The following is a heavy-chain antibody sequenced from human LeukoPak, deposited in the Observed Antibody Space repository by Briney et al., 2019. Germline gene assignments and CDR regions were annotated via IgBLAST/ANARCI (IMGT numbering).Heavy chain of an antibody. Sequence: PGGSLRLSCAASGFTFSSNSMNWVRQAPGKGLEWVSYIIRSSDTIYYADSVKGRFTISRDNAKNSLYLQMNSLRAEDTAVYYCARAWDILTGANWFDPWGQGTLVTVSS. CDR1: GFTFSSNS. J-gene: IGHJ5*02. V-gene: IGHV3-48*01. D-gene: IGHD3-9*01. CDR2: IIRSSDTI. CDR3: ARAWDILTGANWFDP.